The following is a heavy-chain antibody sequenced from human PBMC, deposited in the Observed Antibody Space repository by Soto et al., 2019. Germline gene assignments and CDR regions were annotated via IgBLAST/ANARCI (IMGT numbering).Heavy chain of an antibody. CDR3: AKEDDRLPGYYNAYLDY. D-gene: IGHD3-9*01. CDR2: ISGSADKT. Sequence: EVQLLESGGGLVQPGVSLRLSCEASGFTFSSRAMSWVRQTPGKGLEWVSAISGSADKTYSAYSVKVLCTISRDNSKTTLYLQLYSLRPEDTDIYYCAKEDDRLPGYYNAYLDYWGKGTLVTVSS. V-gene: IGHV3-23*01. J-gene: IGHJ4*02. CDR1: GFTFSSRA.